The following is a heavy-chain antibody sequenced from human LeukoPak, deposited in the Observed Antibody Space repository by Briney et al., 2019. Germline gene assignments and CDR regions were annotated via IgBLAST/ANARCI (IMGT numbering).Heavy chain of an antibody. CDR2: MNPNSGNT. CDR1: GYTFTSYD. Sequence: ASVKVSCKASGYTFTSYDINWVRQATGQGLEWMGWMNPNSGNTGYAQKFQGRVTMTRNTSISTAYMELSSLRSEDTAVYYCARGAPYDWDDAFHIWGQGTMVTVSS. D-gene: IGHD3-9*01. J-gene: IGHJ3*02. CDR3: ARGAPYDWDDAFHI. V-gene: IGHV1-8*01.